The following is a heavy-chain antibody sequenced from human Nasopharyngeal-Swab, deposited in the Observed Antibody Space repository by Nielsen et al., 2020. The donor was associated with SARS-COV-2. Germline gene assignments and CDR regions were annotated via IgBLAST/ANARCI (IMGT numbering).Heavy chain of an antibody. CDR1: GFTFSRYT. CDR2: ISYDGSNK. V-gene: IGHV3-30-3*01. CDR3: ASTPLDSSGYYYAFHY. D-gene: IGHD3-22*01. J-gene: IGHJ4*02. Sequence: GESLKISCAASGFTFSRYTMHWVCQAPGKGLEWVAVISYDGSNKYCADSVKGRFTISRDISKNTLHLQMNSLRAEDTAVFYCASTPLDSSGYYYAFHYWGRGTLVTVSS.